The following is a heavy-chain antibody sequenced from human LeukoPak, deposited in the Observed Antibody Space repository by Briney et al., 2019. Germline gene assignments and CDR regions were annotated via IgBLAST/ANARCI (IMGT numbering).Heavy chain of an antibody. CDR1: GYSFTSYA. Sequence: GESLEIYCKWSGYSFTSYAVGWARQMPGKGLEWMGIIYPGDSDTRYSPSFQGQVTISADKSISTAYLQWSSLKASDTAMYYCARLRAGTIPNPFDVWRQGTLVTVSS. V-gene: IGHV5-51*01. CDR3: ARLRAGTIPNPFDV. D-gene: IGHD6-19*01. CDR2: IYPGDSDT. J-gene: IGHJ4*02.